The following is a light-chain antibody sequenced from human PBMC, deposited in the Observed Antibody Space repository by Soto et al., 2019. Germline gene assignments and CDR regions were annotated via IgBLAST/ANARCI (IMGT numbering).Light chain of an antibody. CDR3: QLFHSNSWT. CDR1: QSIGTW. J-gene: IGKJ1*01. V-gene: IGKV1-5*03. Sequence: DIQMTQSPSTLSASVGDRVTITCRASQSIGTWLAWYQQKAGKAPKLLSYKASSLQTGVPSRFSGSGSGTGCTRTISTVQPDDFATDYCQLFHSNSWTFGQGTNVEIK. CDR2: KAS.